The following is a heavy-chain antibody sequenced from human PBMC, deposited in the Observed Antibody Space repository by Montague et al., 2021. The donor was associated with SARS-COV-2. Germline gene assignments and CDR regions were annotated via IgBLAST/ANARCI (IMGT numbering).Heavy chain of an antibody. Sequence: SETLSLTCTVSGGSISSNYWSWIRQPQGKGQERIGNIYYSVSTNYNPSLKSRVTITVDTSKNQFSLKLSVVAAADTAAYYCARQERRWLQLTPGAFDIWGQGTMVTVSS. CDR3: ARQERRWLQLTPGAFDI. D-gene: IGHD5-24*01. V-gene: IGHV4-59*08. J-gene: IGHJ3*02. CDR1: GGSISSNY. CDR2: IYYSVST.